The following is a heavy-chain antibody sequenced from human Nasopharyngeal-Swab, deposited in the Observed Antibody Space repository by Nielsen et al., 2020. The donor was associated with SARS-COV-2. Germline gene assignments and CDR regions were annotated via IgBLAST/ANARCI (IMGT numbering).Heavy chain of an antibody. J-gene: IGHJ4*02. CDR1: GFTFSSYG. CDR2: IWYDGSNK. D-gene: IGHD6-13*01. V-gene: IGHV3-33*01. Sequence: GGSLRLSCAASGFTFSSYGMHWVRQAPGKGLEWVAVIWYDGSNKYYADSVKGRFTISRDNSKNTLYLQMNSLRAEDTAVYYCARGLAAAGTDDYWGQGTLVTVSS. CDR3: ARGLAAAGTDDY.